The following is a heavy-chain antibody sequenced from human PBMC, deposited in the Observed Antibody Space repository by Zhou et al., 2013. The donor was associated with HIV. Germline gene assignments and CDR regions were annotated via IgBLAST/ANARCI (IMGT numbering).Heavy chain of an antibody. CDR3: ARGHGYSSGWGAEYFQH. V-gene: IGHV1-18*01. Sequence: QVQLVQSGAEVKKPGASVKVSCETSGYTFTNYGINWVRQAPGQGLEWMGWINSYNGNRHYAQKLQSRFTMTTDTSTSTAYMELRSLTSDDTAVYYCARGHGYSSGWGAEYFQHWGQGTLVTVSS. CDR1: GYTFTNYG. D-gene: IGHD6-19*01. J-gene: IGHJ1*01. CDR2: INSYNGNR.